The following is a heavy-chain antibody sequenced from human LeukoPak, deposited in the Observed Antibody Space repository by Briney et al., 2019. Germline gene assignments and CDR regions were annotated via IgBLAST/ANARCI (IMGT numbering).Heavy chain of an antibody. CDR3: AKDPGSWSL. Sequence: GRSLRLSCAASGFTFSSYGMHWVRQAPGKGLEWVAVISYDGSNKYYADSVKGRFTISRDNSKNTLYLQMNSLRAEDTAVYYCAKDPGSWSLWGQGTLVTVSS. CDR1: GFTFSSYG. CDR2: ISYDGSNK. D-gene: IGHD6-13*01. J-gene: IGHJ4*02. V-gene: IGHV3-30*18.